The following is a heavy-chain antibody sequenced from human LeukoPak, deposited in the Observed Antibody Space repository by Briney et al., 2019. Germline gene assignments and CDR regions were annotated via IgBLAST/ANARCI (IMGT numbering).Heavy chain of an antibody. V-gene: IGHV1-46*01. Sequence: ASVKVSCKASGYTFTSYYMHWVRQAPGQGLEWMGIINPSGGSTSYAQKFQGRVTMTRDMSTSTVCMELSSLRSEDTAVYYCARVKVVRGVIIISRNYNWFDPWGQGTLVTVSS. CDR2: INPSGGST. CDR1: GYTFTSYY. J-gene: IGHJ5*02. CDR3: ARVKVVRGVIIISRNYNWFDP. D-gene: IGHD3-10*01.